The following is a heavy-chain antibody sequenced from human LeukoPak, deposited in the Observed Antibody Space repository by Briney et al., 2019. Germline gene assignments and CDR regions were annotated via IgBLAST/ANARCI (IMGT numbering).Heavy chain of an antibody. CDR1: GYTLTELS. Sequence: ASVKVSCKVSGYTLTELSMHWVRQAPGKGLEWMGGFDPEDGETIYAQKFQGRVTMTEDTSTDTAYMELSSLRSEDTAVYYCATAFGDSSGCYFAYWGQGTLVTVSS. D-gene: IGHD3-22*01. J-gene: IGHJ4*02. V-gene: IGHV1-24*01. CDR2: FDPEDGET. CDR3: ATAFGDSSGCYFAY.